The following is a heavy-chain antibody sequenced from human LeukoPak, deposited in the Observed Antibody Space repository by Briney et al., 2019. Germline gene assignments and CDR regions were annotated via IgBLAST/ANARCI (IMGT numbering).Heavy chain of an antibody. Sequence: GGSLRLSCAASGFTFSSYAMHWVRQAPGKGLQWVAVISYDGGNKYYADSVKGRFTISRDNSENTLYLQMNSLRAEDTAVYYCARDRGYSSGWPNFDYWGQGTLVTVSS. J-gene: IGHJ4*02. CDR2: ISYDGGNK. V-gene: IGHV3-30*04. CDR1: GFTFSSYA. D-gene: IGHD6-19*01. CDR3: ARDRGYSSGWPNFDY.